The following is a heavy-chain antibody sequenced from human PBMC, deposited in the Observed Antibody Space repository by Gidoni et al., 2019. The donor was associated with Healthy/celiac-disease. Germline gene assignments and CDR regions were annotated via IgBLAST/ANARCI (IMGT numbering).Heavy chain of an antibody. Sequence: QVQLQESGPGLVKPSETLSLTCTVSGGSISSYYWSWIRQPPGKGLEWIGYIYYSGSTNYNPSLKSRVTISVDTSKNQFSLKLSSVTAADTAVYYCARAEDDSGWYYFDYWGQGTLVTVSS. CDR1: GGSISSYY. CDR2: IYYSGST. V-gene: IGHV4-59*01. D-gene: IGHD6-19*01. CDR3: ARAEDDSGWYYFDY. J-gene: IGHJ4*02.